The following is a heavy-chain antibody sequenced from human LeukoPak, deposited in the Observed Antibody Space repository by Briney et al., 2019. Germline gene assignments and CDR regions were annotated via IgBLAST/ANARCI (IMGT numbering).Heavy chain of an antibody. J-gene: IGHJ4*02. CDR3: AKPTVTAAYYFDY. Sequence: PGRSLRLSCAASGFTFSSYGMHWVRQAPGKGLEWVAVISYDGSNKYYADSVKGRFTISRDNSKNTLYLQMNSLRAEDTAVYYCAKPTVTAAYYFDYRGQGTLVTVSS. D-gene: IGHD4-17*01. CDR1: GFTFSSYG. V-gene: IGHV3-30*18. CDR2: ISYDGSNK.